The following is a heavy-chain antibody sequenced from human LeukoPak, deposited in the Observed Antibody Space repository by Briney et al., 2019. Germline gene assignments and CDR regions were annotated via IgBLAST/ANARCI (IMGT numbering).Heavy chain of an antibody. CDR1: GFTFTTDT. V-gene: IGHV3-48*01. J-gene: IGHJ4*02. CDR3: ARDSGNGGSIDY. Sequence: GGSLRLSCAASGFTFTTDTMNWGCQGPGRGLEWVSYIRSSGSSIFYADSVKGRFTVSRDNAKNSLYLQMNSLRAEDTALYYCARDSGNGGSIDYWGQGTLVTVSS. D-gene: IGHD2-15*01. CDR2: IRSSGSSI.